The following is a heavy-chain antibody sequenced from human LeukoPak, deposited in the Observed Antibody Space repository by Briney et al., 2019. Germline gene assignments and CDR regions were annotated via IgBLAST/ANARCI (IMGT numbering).Heavy chain of an antibody. V-gene: IGHV4-59*01. CDR2: IYYSGST. CDR1: GGSISSYY. CDR3: ARATAFFDI. J-gene: IGHJ3*02. Sequence: SETLSLTCTVSGGSISSYYWSWIRQPPGKGLEWIGYIYYSGSTNYNPSLKSRVTISVDTSKNQFSLKLTSVTAADTAVYYCARATAFFDIWGQGTMVTVSS.